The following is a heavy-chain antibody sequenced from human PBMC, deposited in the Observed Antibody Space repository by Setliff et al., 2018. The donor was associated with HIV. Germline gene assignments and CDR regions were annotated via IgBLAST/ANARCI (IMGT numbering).Heavy chain of an antibody. V-gene: IGHV4-39*02. CDR3: AREDSSYHYFDY. CDR2: IFYSGSA. Sequence: PSETLSLTCTVSGGSISNSSYYWGWIRQPPGKGREWIGSIFYSGSANYNPSLRSPVAISVDTSKNQFSLKLTSVTAADTAVYYCAREDSSYHYFDYWGQGMLVTVSS. CDR1: GGSISNSSYY. D-gene: IGHD6-6*01. J-gene: IGHJ4*02.